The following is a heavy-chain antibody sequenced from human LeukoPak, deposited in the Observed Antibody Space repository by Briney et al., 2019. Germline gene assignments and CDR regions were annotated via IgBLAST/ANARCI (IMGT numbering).Heavy chain of an antibody. CDR3: AKLRTGGLRGGSFDY. V-gene: IGHV3-23*01. CDR1: GFTFSSYW. D-gene: IGHD3-16*01. CDR2: ISGSGRST. J-gene: IGHJ4*02. Sequence: GGSLRLSCAASGFTFSSYWMSWVRQAPGKGLEWVSSISGSGRSTYYADSVKGRFTVSRDNSKDTLYLQMSSLRAEDMAVYYCAKLRTGGLRGGSFDYWGQGTLVTVSS.